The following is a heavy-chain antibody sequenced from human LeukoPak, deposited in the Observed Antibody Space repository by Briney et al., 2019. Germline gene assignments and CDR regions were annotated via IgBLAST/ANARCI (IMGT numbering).Heavy chain of an antibody. CDR1: GFTFSSYW. J-gene: IGHJ4*02. D-gene: IGHD6-13*01. CDR2: IKQDGSEK. Sequence: PGGSLRLPCAASGFTFSSYWMSWVRQAPGKGLEWVANIKQDGSEKYYVDSVKGRFTISRDNAKNSLYLQMNSLRAEDTAVYYCARVLGYSVIAAAGSLPDYWGQGTLVTVSS. CDR3: ARVLGYSVIAAAGSLPDY. V-gene: IGHV3-7*01.